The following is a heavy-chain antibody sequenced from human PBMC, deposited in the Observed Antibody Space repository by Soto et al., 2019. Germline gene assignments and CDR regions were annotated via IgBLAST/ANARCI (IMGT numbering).Heavy chain of an antibody. J-gene: IGHJ6*02. D-gene: IGHD5-18*01. V-gene: IGHV3-33*01. Sequence: GGSLRLSCAASGFTFSSYGMHWVRQAPGKGLEWVAVIWYDGSNKYYADSVKGRFTISRDNSKNTLYLQMNSLRAEDTAVYYCARDTAQYSYGYVYYYYGMDVWGQGTTVTVSS. CDR1: GFTFSSYG. CDR3: ARDTAQYSYGYVYYYYGMDV. CDR2: IWYDGSNK.